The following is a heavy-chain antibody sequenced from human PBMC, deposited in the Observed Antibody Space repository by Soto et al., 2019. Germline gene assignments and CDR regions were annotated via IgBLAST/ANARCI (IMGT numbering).Heavy chain of an antibody. CDR1: GASISSDNR. CDR2: ISQSGTA. D-gene: IGHD2-15*01. J-gene: IGHJ6*02. CDR3: AKKVPAALRLYYFFRLDV. V-gene: IGHV4-4*02. Sequence: SETLSLTCAVSGASISSDNRWTWVRQPPGEGLEWIGEISQSGTAKYNPSLASRVTISVDKSKNQFSLRLTSMTAADTAVYYCAKKVPAALRLYYFFRLDVWGQGTTVTVSS.